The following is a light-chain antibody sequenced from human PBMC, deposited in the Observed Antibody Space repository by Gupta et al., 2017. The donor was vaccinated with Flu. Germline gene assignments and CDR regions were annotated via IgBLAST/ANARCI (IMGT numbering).Light chain of an antibody. J-gene: IGKJ4*01. Sequence: SPSSMPASVGDRVTLTCRKSQNIGINLNWYQQRPGKAPQLLIYSASVWENGVPSRFTASGSGTEFALTITRLRPEDSATYYCQQSYSGLTFGGGAKVEVK. CDR1: QNIGIN. V-gene: IGKV1-39*01. CDR3: QQSYSGLT. CDR2: SAS.